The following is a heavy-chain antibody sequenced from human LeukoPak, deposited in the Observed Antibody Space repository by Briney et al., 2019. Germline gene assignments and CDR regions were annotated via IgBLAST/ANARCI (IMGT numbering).Heavy chain of an antibody. CDR3: AREGSGYPY. D-gene: IGHD3-22*01. J-gene: IGHJ4*02. Sequence: GASVKVSCKASGYTFTGYYMHWVRQAPGQGLEWMSWINPNSGATNYAQKFQDRVTMTRDMYISTAHGEVKSLRSDDTPVLYCAREGSGYPYWGQGTLVSVSS. CDR2: INPNSGAT. V-gene: IGHV1-2*02. CDR1: GYTFTGYY.